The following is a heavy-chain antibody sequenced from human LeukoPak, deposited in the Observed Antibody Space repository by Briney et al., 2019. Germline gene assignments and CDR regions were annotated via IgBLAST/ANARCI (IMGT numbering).Heavy chain of an antibody. CDR3: ARAVPPRYYGSGSNYYYYMDV. CDR2: IYTSGST. CDR1: GGSISSYY. J-gene: IGHJ6*03. V-gene: IGHV4-4*07. Sequence: SETLSLTCTVSGGSISSYYWSWIRQPAGKGLEWIGRIYTSGSTNYNPSLKSRVTMSVDTSKNQFSLKLSSVTAADTAVYCCARAVPPRYYGSGSNYYYYMDVWGKGTTVTVSS. D-gene: IGHD3-10*01.